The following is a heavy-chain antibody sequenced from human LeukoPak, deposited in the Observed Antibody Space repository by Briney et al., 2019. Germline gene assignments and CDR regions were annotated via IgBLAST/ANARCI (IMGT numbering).Heavy chain of an antibody. J-gene: IGHJ4*02. Sequence: PGGSLRLSGAASGFTFSSYAMHWVRQAPGKGLEWVALIPYDGSNKYYADSVKGRFTVSRDNSKNTLYLQMNSLRAEDTAVYYCVRGAYSSSWLNFDYWGQGTLVTVSS. CDR3: VRGAYSSSWLNFDY. D-gene: IGHD6-13*01. CDR1: GFTFSSYA. CDR2: IPYDGSNK. V-gene: IGHV3-30*04.